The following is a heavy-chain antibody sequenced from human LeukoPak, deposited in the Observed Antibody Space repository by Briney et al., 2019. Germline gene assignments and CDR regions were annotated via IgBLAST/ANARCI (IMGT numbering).Heavy chain of an antibody. J-gene: IGHJ4*02. D-gene: IGHD1/OR15-1a*01. CDR2: INWNGVSK. CDR3: VGNKKKGFFYGHHYFDY. Sequence: EGSLRLSCAASGFTFDNYAMHWVRQAPGRGLEWVSGINWNGVSKGYADSVKGRFTISRDNAKNSLYLQMNSLRAKDTAVYYCVGNKKKGFFYGHHYFDYWGQGTLVTVSS. CDR1: GFTFDNYA. V-gene: IGHV3-20*04.